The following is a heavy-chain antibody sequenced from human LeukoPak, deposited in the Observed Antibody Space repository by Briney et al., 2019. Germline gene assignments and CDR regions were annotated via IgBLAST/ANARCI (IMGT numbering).Heavy chain of an antibody. V-gene: IGHV1-8*01. Sequence: GASVKVSCKASGYTFTSYDINWVRQAPGQGLEWMGWMNPNSGNTGYAQKFQGRVTMTRNTSISTAYMELSSLRSEDTAVYYCAREWWYYDSSGPVPSNAFDIWGQGTMVTVSS. CDR1: GYTFTSYD. J-gene: IGHJ3*02. D-gene: IGHD3-22*01. CDR2: MNPNSGNT. CDR3: AREWWYYDSSGPVPSNAFDI.